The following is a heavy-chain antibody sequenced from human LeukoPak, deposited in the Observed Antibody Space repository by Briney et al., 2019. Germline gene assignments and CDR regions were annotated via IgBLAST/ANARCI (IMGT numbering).Heavy chain of an antibody. J-gene: IGHJ3*02. D-gene: IGHD2-21*01. V-gene: IGHV1-18*01. CDR2: ISAYTGNT. CDR3: ARDCGNCGGAPDDTFDI. CDR1: GYTFSTYG. Sequence: ASVKVSCKASGYTFSTYGISWVRQAPGQGLEWMGWISAYTGNTNYAQNVQGRVTMTTDTSTSPAYLELRSLRSDDTAGYYCARDCGNCGGAPDDTFDIWGQGTMVTVSS.